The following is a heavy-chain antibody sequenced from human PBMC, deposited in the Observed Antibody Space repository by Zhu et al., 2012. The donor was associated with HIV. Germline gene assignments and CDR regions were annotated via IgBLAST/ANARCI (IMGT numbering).Heavy chain of an antibody. CDR3: ARAQGNGRHDGFDI. Sequence: QVQLVQSEAEVKKPESSVKVSCKASGGNFITHAVNWVRQAPGQGLKWVGGIIPMSGATTYAQNFQGRVTITTDETRTSTFMELISLRFDDTAVFYCARAQGNGRHDGFDIVGPGDNGHRLF. CDR2: IIPMSGAT. V-gene: IGHV1-69*01. D-gene: IGHD2-8*01. J-gene: IGHJ3*02. CDR1: GGNFITHA.